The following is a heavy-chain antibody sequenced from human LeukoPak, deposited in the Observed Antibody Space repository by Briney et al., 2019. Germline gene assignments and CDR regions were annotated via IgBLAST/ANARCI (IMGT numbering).Heavy chain of an antibody. CDR1: GGTFSSYT. Sequence: SVKVSCKASGGTFSSYTISWVRQAPGQGLEWMGGIIPIFGTANYAQKFQGRVTITADESTSTAYMELSSLRSEDTAVYYCARAPTTVTRKPSYYYYYYMGVWGKGTTVTVSS. CDR2: IIPIFGTA. CDR3: ARAPTTVTRKPSYYYYYYMGV. J-gene: IGHJ6*03. D-gene: IGHD4-11*01. V-gene: IGHV1-69*01.